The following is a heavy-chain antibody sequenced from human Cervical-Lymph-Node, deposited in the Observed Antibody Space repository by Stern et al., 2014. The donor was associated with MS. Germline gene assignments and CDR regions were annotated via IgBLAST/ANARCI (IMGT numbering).Heavy chain of an antibody. V-gene: IGHV1-69*01. Sequence: VQLEESGAEVKKPGSSVKVSCKASGGTFNTNVISWVRQAPGQGLEWMGGIIPIFGTALYAQKVQGRVTITANESTRANYMDLSSLRSEDTAVYYWAGAAYSTSSYNYWGQGTLVIVSS. CDR3: AGAAYSTSSYNY. CDR2: IIPIFGTA. D-gene: IGHD6-6*01. J-gene: IGHJ4*02. CDR1: GGTFNTNV.